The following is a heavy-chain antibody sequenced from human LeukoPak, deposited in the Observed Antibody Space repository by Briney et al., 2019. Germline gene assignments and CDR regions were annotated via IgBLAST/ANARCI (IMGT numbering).Heavy chain of an antibody. Sequence: GASVKVSCKASGYTFTNYYIHWVRQAPGQGLECMGIINPSGGSTSYAQKFQGRVTMTRNTSISTAYMELSSLRSEDTAVYYCARQGYGGNSQGAADYWGQGTLVTVSS. CDR1: GYTFTNYY. CDR2: INPSGGST. CDR3: ARQGYGGNSQGAADY. V-gene: IGHV1-46*01. J-gene: IGHJ4*02. D-gene: IGHD4-23*01.